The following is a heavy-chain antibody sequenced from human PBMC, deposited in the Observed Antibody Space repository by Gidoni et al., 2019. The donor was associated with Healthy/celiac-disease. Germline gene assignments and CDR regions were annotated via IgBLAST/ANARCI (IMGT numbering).Heavy chain of an antibody. CDR1: GGSISSGSYY. CDR3: ARAGGGYCTNGVCYFWDHFDY. D-gene: IGHD2-8*01. CDR2: IYTSGST. J-gene: IGHJ4*02. Sequence: QVQLQESGPGLVKPSQTLSLTCTVSGGSISSGSYYWSWIRQPAGKGLEWIGRIYTSGSTNYNPSLKSRVTISVDTSKNQFSLKLSSVTAADTAVYYCARAGGGYCTNGVCYFWDHFDYWGQGTLVTVSS. V-gene: IGHV4-61*02.